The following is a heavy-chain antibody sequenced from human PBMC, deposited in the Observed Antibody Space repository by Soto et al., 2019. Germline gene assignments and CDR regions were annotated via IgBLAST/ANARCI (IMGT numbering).Heavy chain of an antibody. Sequence: GGSLRLSCAASGFTFSSYWMSWVRQAPGKGLEGVANIKQDGSEKYYVDSVKGRFTISRDNAEKSLYLQMNSLRAEDTAVYYCARVVFAYGDYVGAFDIWGQGTMVTVSS. CDR1: GFTFSSYW. CDR2: IKQDGSEK. D-gene: IGHD4-17*01. CDR3: ARVVFAYGDYVGAFDI. V-gene: IGHV3-7*02. J-gene: IGHJ3*02.